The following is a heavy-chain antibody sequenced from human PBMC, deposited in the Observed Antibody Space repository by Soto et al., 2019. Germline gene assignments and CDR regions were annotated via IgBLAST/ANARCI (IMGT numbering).Heavy chain of an antibody. CDR1: GFTFRNHA. V-gene: IGHV3-30-3*01. CDR2: ISYDGSNK. J-gene: IGHJ4*02. Sequence: GGSLRLSCAASGFTFRNHARHWVRQAPGKGLEWMAVISYDGSNKYYADSVKGRFTISRDNSKNTLYLQLNSLRVEDTALYYCAREQYAAFYFDYWGQGTPVTVSS. CDR3: AREQYAAFYFDY.